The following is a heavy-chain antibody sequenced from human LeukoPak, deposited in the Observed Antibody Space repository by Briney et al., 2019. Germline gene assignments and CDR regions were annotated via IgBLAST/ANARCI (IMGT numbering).Heavy chain of an antibody. J-gene: IGHJ4*02. CDR2: INHSGST. D-gene: IGHD3-3*01. V-gene: IGHV4-34*09. Sequence: PSETLSLTCAVYGGSFSGYYWSWIRQPPGKGLEWIGEINHSGSTNYNPSLKSRVTISVDTSKNQFSLKLSSVTAADTAVYYCARAADFSRFDYWGQGTLVTVSS. CDR1: GGSFSGYY. CDR3: ARAADFSRFDY.